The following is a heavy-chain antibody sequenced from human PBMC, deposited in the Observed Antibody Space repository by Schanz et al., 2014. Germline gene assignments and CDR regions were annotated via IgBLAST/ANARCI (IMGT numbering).Heavy chain of an antibody. V-gene: IGHV3-11*04. CDR2: ISWNSGSI. J-gene: IGHJ4*02. CDR3: ARDKGGYYPFDY. CDR1: GFTFSDYY. D-gene: IGHD3-22*01. Sequence: QVQLVESGGGLVKPGGSLRLSCTASGFTFSDYYMTWIRQAPGKGLEWVSGISWNSGSIGYADSVKGRFTISRDDAKNSLYLQMNSLRAEDTAVYYCARDKGGYYPFDYWGQGSLVTVSS.